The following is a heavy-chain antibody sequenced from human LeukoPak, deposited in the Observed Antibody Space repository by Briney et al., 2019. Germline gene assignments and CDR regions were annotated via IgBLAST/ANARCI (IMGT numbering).Heavy chain of an antibody. CDR2: IYYSGST. D-gene: IGHD6-19*01. CDR1: GGSISSYY. V-gene: IGHV4-59*01. J-gene: IGHJ4*02. CDR3: ARTSYSSGWRIDY. Sequence: SETLSLTCTVSGGSISSYYWSWIRQPPGKGLEWIGYIYYSGSTNYNPSLKSRVTMSVDTSKNQFSLKLNSVTAADTAVYYCARTSYSSGWRIDYWGQGTLVTVSS.